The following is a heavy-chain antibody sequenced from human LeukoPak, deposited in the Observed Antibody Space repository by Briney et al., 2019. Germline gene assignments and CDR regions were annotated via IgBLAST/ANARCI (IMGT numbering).Heavy chain of an antibody. Sequence: SETLSLTCTVSGGSISSSSYYWGWIRQPPGKGLEWIGSIYYSGSTYYNPSLKSRVTISVDTSKNQFSLKLSSVTAADTAVYYCARDPSYSTNAGWFDPWGQGTLVTVSS. CDR1: GGSISSSSYY. D-gene: IGHD1-26*01. V-gene: IGHV4-39*07. CDR2: IYYSGST. CDR3: ARDPSYSTNAGWFDP. J-gene: IGHJ5*02.